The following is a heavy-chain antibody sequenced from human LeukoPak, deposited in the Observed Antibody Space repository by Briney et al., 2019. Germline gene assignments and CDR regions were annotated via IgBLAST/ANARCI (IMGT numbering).Heavy chain of an antibody. CDR3: ARDCSGGSCYDGFDY. J-gene: IGHJ4*02. CDR2: IWYDGSNK. V-gene: IGHV3-33*08. CDR1: GLTFSSYE. D-gene: IGHD2-15*01. Sequence: GGSLRLSCAASGLTFSSYEMNWVRQAPGKGLEWVAVIWYDGSNKYYADSVKGRFTISRDNSKNTLYLQMNSLRAEDTAVYYCARDCSGGSCYDGFDYWGQGTLVTVSS.